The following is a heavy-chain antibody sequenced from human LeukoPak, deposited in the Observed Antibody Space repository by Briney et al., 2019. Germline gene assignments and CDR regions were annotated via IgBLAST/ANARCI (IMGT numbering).Heavy chain of an antibody. D-gene: IGHD6-13*01. Sequence: SQTLSLTCTVSGGSISSGSYYWSWTRQPAGKGLDWIGSIYYSGNTYYNPSLMSRVTISVDTSKNQFSLRLSSVTAADTAVYYCARRLPGYSSSPGSYWGQGTLVTVSS. CDR1: GGSISSGSYY. CDR3: ARRLPGYSSSPGSY. CDR2: IYYSGNT. V-gene: IGHV4-61*02. J-gene: IGHJ4*02.